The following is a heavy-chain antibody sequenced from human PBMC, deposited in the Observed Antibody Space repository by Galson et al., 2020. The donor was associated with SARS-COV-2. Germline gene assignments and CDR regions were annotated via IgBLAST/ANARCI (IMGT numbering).Heavy chain of an antibody. CDR3: ATAAYSHP. J-gene: IGHJ6*02. Sequence: ASVKVSCRASGYTFTGYYMHWVRQAPGQGLEWMGRINPNRGDTEYSLKFHGRVTMTRDTSISTAYMELSGLRFDDTAVYYCATAAYSHPWGQGTTVTVSS. CDR2: INPNRGDT. CDR1: GYTFTGYY. V-gene: IGHV1-2*02. D-gene: IGHD6-13*01.